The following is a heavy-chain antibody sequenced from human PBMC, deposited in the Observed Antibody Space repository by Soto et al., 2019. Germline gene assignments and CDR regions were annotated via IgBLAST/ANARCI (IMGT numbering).Heavy chain of an antibody. CDR1: GFTFGDYA. CDR2: IRSKAYGGTT. V-gene: IGHV3-49*03. Sequence: GGSLRHSCTASGFTFGDYAMSLFRQATGKGLEWVGFIRSKAYGGTTEYAASVKGRFTISRDDSKSIAYLQMNSLKTEDTAVYYCTTDCSSTSCYAPPFNGMDVWGQGTTVTVSS. J-gene: IGHJ6*02. D-gene: IGHD2-2*01. CDR3: TTDCSSTSCYAPPFNGMDV.